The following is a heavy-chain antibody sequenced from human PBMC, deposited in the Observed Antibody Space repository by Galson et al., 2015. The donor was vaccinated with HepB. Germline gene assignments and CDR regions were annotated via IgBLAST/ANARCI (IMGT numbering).Heavy chain of an antibody. CDR2: TYYRSKSYN. Sequence: AISGDSVSSNSAAWNWIRQSPSRGLEWLGRTYYRSKSYNDYAVSVKSRITINPGTSKNQFSLQLNSVTPEDTAVYYCARARIAAAGTEGDFQHWGQGTLVTVSS. V-gene: IGHV6-1*01. D-gene: IGHD6-13*01. CDR1: GDSVSSNSAA. CDR3: ARARIAAAGTEGDFQH. J-gene: IGHJ1*01.